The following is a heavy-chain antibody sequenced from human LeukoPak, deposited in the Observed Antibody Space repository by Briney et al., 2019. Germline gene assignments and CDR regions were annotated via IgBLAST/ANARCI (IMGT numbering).Heavy chain of an antibody. Sequence: PRGSLRLSCAASGFTFSSYGMHWVRQAPGKGLEWVAVISYDGSNKYYADSVKGRFTISRDNSENTLYLQMNSLRAEDTAVYYCAKSALGYCSSTSCSGVDYWGQGTLVTVSS. CDR1: GFTFSSYG. CDR2: ISYDGSNK. J-gene: IGHJ4*02. D-gene: IGHD2-2*01. CDR3: AKSALGYCSSTSCSGVDY. V-gene: IGHV3-30*18.